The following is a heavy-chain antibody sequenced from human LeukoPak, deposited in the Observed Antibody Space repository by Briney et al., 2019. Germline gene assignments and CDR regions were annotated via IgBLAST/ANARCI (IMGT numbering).Heavy chain of an antibody. D-gene: IGHD3-22*01. CDR2: IYSGGRT. CDR3: ARGLYDSRGYYQGYFDY. V-gene: IGHV3-53*01. J-gene: IGHJ4*02. Sequence: GVLRLSCAASGFSVNSNYMSWVRQAPGKGLGGASVIYSGGRTYYADSVKGRFTISRDNSKNTLYLQMNSLRAEDTAVYYCARGLYDSRGYYQGYFDYWGQGTLVTVSS. CDR1: GFSVNSNY.